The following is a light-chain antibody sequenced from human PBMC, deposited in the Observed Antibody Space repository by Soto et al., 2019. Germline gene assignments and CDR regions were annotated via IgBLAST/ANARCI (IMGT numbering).Light chain of an antibody. CDR3: QQRSNWPCT. J-gene: IGKJ2*01. Sequence: EIVLTQSPATLSLSPGERATLSCRASQSVNSYLAWYQQKPGQAPRLLIYDASNRATGIPARFSGSGSGTDFTLTISSLEPEDFAVYYCQQRSNWPCTFGQGNKLEIK. CDR1: QSVNSY. CDR2: DAS. V-gene: IGKV3-11*01.